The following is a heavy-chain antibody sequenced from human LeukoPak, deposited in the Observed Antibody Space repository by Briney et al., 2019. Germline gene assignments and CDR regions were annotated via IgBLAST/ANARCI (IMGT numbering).Heavy chain of an antibody. D-gene: IGHD1-26*01. CDR1: GFTFSSYA. CDR3: AKDQGERELLLDAFDI. Sequence: PPGGSLRLSCAASGFTFSSYAMSWVRQAPGKGLEWVSAISGSGGSTYYADSVKGRFTISRDNSKNTLYLQMNSLRAEDTAVYYCAKDQGERELLLDAFDIWGQGTMVTVSS. CDR2: ISGSGGST. V-gene: IGHV3-23*01. J-gene: IGHJ3*02.